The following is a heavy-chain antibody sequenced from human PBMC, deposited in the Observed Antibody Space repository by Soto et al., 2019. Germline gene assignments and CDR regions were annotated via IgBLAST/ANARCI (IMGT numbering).Heavy chain of an antibody. CDR1: GGSLSRRAYS. Sequence: QMHLQESGSGLVKPSQTLSLTCDVSGGSLSRRAYSWSWIRQPPGKGLEGIGFIYQSGSTYYNASLKSRGTMSLDRTKNQFSLKLSSVTAADTALDYCARELLFYDRDGVSWDDAFYIWGQGTMVTVSS. V-gene: IGHV4-30-2*01. J-gene: IGHJ3*02. CDR3: ARELLFYDRDGVSWDDAFYI. CDR2: IYQSGST. D-gene: IGHD2-8*01.